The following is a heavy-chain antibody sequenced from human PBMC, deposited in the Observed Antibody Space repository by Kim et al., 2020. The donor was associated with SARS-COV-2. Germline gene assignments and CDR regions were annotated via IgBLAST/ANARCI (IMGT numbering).Heavy chain of an antibody. V-gene: IGHV4-59*01. CDR2: IYYSGST. D-gene: IGHD6-19*01. Sequence: SETLSLTCTVSGGSISSYYWSWIRQPPGKGLEWIGYIYYSGSTNYNPSLKSRVTISVDTSKNQFSLKLSSVTAADTAVYYCARVGQGSGWYVGLDYWGQGTLVTVSS. CDR1: GGSISSYY. CDR3: ARVGQGSGWYVGLDY. J-gene: IGHJ4*02.